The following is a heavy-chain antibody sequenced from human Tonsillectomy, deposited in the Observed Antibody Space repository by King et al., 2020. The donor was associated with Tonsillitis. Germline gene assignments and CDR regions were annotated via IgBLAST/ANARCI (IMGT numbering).Heavy chain of an antibody. CDR1: GFTFSSYG. J-gene: IGHJ6*02. V-gene: IGHV3-30*18. CDR2: ISYDGSNK. CDR3: AKDLSTLLSYYYGMDV. D-gene: IGHD2/OR15-2a*01. Sequence: QLVQSGGGVVQPGRSLRLSCAASGFTFSSYGMHWVRQAPGKGLEWVAVISYDGSNKYYADSVKGRFTISRDNSKNTLYLQMNRLRVEDTAVYYCAKDLSTLLSYYYGMDVWGQGTTVTVSS.